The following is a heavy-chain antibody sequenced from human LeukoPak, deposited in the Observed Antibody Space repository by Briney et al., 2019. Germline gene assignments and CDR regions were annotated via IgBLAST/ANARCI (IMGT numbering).Heavy chain of an antibody. CDR1: GFTFDDYA. CDR3: AKGYYDILTGYLDY. Sequence: GGSLRLSCAASGFTFDDYAMHWVRQAPGKGLEWVSGISWNSGSIGYANSVKGRFTISRDNAKNSLYLQMNSLRAEDTALYYCAKGYYDILTGYLDYWGQGTLVTVSS. J-gene: IGHJ4*02. D-gene: IGHD3-9*01. CDR2: ISWNSGSI. V-gene: IGHV3-9*01.